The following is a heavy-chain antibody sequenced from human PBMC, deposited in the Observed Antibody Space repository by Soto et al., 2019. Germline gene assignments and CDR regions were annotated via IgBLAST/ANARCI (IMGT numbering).Heavy chain of an antibody. CDR3: ARGRGQLVQDYYYYYGMDV. V-gene: IGHV4-59*01. CDR1: GGSISSYY. J-gene: IGHJ6*02. CDR2: IYYSGST. Sequence: PLETLSLTCTVSGGSISSYYWSWIRQPPGKGLEWIGYIYYSGSTNYNPSLKSRVTISVDTSKNQFSLKLSSVTAADTAVYYCARGRGQLVQDYYYYYGMDVWGQGTTVTVSS. D-gene: IGHD6-6*01.